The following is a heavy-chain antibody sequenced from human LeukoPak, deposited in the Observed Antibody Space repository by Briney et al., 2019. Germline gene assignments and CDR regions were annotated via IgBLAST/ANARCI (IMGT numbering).Heavy chain of an antibody. J-gene: IGHJ4*02. CDR2: INPDSGT. V-gene: IGHV1-2*02. Sequence: ASVKVSCKASGYTFTSYYIHWVRQAPGQGLEWMGWINPDSGTNYAQKFQGRVTMTRATSISTAYMELSRLTSDDTAVYYCAKDTGNFNLGDYWGQGTLVTVSS. CDR3: AKDTGNFNLGDY. D-gene: IGHD5-18*01. CDR1: GYTFTSYY.